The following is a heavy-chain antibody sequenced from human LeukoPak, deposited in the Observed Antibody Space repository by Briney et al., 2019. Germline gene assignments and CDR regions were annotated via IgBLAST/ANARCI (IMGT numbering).Heavy chain of an antibody. Sequence: ASVKVSCKASGYTFTSYAMHWVRQAPGQRLEWMGWINPGNGNTKYSQEFQGRVTITRDTSASTAYMELSSLRSEDMAVYYCARDVGWEPRDDYYMDVWGKGTTVTVSS. CDR3: ARDVGWEPRDDYYMDV. D-gene: IGHD1-26*01. J-gene: IGHJ6*03. V-gene: IGHV1-3*03. CDR1: GYTFTSYA. CDR2: INPGNGNT.